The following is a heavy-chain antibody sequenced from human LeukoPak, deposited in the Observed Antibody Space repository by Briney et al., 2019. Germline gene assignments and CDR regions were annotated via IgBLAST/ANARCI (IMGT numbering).Heavy chain of an antibody. D-gene: IGHD2-2*01. CDR1: GFTFSSYG. J-gene: IGHJ4*02. V-gene: IGHV3-23*01. CDR2: ISGSGGST. Sequence: GGSLRLSCAASGFTFSSYGMSWVRQAPGKGLEWVSAISGSGGSTYYADSVKGRFTISRDNSKNTLYLQMNSLRAEDTAVYYCAKDQIVVVPAATCGYWGQGTLVTVSS. CDR3: AKDQIVVVPAATCGY.